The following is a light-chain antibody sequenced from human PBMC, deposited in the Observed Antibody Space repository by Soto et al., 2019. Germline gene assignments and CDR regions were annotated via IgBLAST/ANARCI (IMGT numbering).Light chain of an antibody. Sequence: DIVMTQSPDSLAVSLGERATFNCKSSQSVLSSSNSRNYLAWYQQKPRQPPKLLIYWASTRESGVPDRFNGSGSGTDFTLTISNLQAEDVAVYYCQQYYSSPPTFGQGTKVEIK. V-gene: IGKV4-1*01. J-gene: IGKJ1*01. CDR3: QQYYSSPPT. CDR2: WAS. CDR1: QSVLSSSNSRNY.